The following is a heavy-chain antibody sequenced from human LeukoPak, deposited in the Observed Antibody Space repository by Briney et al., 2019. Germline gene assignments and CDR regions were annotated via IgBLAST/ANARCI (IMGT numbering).Heavy chain of an antibody. Sequence: SETLSLTCTVSGVSISSHYWSWIRQPPGKGLEWIAYMYDSESTKDNPSLKSRITLSADTSKDQFSLRLSSVTAADTAVYYCATIKRGSIYGYFDFWGQGILVTVSS. J-gene: IGHJ4*02. V-gene: IGHV4-59*11. CDR1: GVSISSHY. CDR2: MYDSEST. D-gene: IGHD5-18*01. CDR3: ATIKRGSIYGYFDF.